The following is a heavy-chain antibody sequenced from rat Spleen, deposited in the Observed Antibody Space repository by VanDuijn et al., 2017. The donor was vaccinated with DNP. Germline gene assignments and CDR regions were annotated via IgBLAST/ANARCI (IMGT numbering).Heavy chain of an antibody. Sequence: QVQLKESGPGLVQPSRTLSLTCTVSGFSLTSSGVSWVRQPPGKGLEWIAAIWSGGSTDYNSALKSRLSISRDTSKSQVLLKMNSLQTEDTAMYFCARDNYSGDDWYFDFWGPGTMVTVSS. CDR1: GFSLTSSG. J-gene: IGHJ1*01. D-gene: IGHD1-1*01. V-gene: IGHV2-15*01. CDR2: IWSGGST. CDR3: ARDNYSGDDWYFDF.